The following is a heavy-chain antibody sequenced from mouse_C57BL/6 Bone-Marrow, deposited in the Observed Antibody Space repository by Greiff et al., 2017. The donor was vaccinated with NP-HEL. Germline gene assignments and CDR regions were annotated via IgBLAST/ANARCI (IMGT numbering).Heavy chain of an antibody. CDR3: ARDLNYYGSSLGGYFDV. D-gene: IGHD1-1*01. Sequence: EVQLQQSGPELVKPGASVKMSCKASGYTFTDYNMHWVKQSHGKSLEWIGYINPNNGGTSYNQKFKGKATLTVNQSTSTAYMELRSLTSEDSAVYYCARDLNYYGSSLGGYFDVWGTGTTVTVSS. CDR2: INPNNGGT. CDR1: GYTFTDYN. J-gene: IGHJ1*03. V-gene: IGHV1-22*01.